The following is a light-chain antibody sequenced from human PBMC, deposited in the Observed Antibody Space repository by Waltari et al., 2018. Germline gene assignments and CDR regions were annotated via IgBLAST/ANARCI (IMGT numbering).Light chain of an antibody. J-gene: IGLJ2*01. CDR1: RPHLGPGYD. Sequence: QSVLTQPPSVSGAPGQRVTIPCPGSRPHLGPGYDVPSYQQLPGTAPNLLIYDKNNRPSGVPDRFSGSKSGTSASLAITGLQAEDEADYYCQSYDSSLSGSVFGGGTKLTVL. CDR2: DKN. V-gene: IGLV1-40*01. CDR3: QSYDSSLSGSV.